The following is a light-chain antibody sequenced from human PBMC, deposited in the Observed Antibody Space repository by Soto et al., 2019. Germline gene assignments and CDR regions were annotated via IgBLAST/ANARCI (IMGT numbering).Light chain of an antibody. CDR2: DAS. CDR3: QQYNNWPPLT. J-gene: IGKJ4*01. V-gene: IGKV3-15*01. Sequence: EIVMTQSPATLSVSPGDRATLSCRASQSVSSSLAGYQQIPGQAPRLLIYDASTRATGIPAKFGGSGSGTEVTLTISSLQSEDFAVYYCQQYNNWPPLTFGGGTKVELK. CDR1: QSVSSS.